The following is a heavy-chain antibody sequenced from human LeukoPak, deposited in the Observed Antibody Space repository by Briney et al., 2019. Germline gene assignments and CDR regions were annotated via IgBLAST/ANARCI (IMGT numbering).Heavy chain of an antibody. CDR3: ARELNGYGYYFFDY. V-gene: IGHV3-48*04. CDR1: GFPFTLYN. CDR2: ISSSTNTI. D-gene: IGHD3-16*01. J-gene: IGHJ4*02. Sequence: PGGSLRLSCEVSGFPFTLYNMNWVRQAPGKGLEWLSYISSSTNTIYYADSVTGRFTISRDNAKNSLYLQMNGLGAEDTAVYYCARELNGYGYYFFDYWGPGTLVTVSS.